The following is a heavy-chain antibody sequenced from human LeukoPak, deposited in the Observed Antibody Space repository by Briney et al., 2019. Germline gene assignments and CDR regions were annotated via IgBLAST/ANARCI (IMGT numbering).Heavy chain of an antibody. J-gene: IGHJ3*02. CDR3: ARAGRYCSSTSCYISDAFDI. D-gene: IGHD2-2*02. V-gene: IGHV4-39*01. Sequence: SETLSLTCTVSGGSISSSSYYWGWLRQPPGKGLEWIGSIYYSGSTYYNPSLKSRVTISVDTSKNQFSLKLSSVTAADTAVYYCARAGRYCSSTSCYISDAFDIWGQGTMVTVSS. CDR2: IYYSGST. CDR1: GGSISSSSYY.